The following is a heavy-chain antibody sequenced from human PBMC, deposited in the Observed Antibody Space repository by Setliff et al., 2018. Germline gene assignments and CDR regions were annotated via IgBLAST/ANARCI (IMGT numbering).Heavy chain of an antibody. CDR1: GYTFSNHA. V-gene: IGHV1-69*05. CDR3: ARAGFAASGRKGVFEY. J-gene: IGHJ4*02. Sequence: SVKVSCKASGYTFSNHAISWVRQAPGQGLEWMGGTIPMFDRPNYAQKFEGRVTMTRDTSARTVYMEVNILRSDDTAMYYCARAGFAASGRKGVFEYWGQGTLVTVSS. D-gene: IGHD6-13*01. CDR2: TIPMFDRP.